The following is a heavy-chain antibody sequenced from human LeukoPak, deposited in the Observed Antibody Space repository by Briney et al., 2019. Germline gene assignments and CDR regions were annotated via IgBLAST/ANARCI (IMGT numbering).Heavy chain of an antibody. CDR1: GFTFSSYS. J-gene: IGHJ6*02. V-gene: IGHV3-48*02. Sequence: PGGSLRLSCAASGFTFSSYSMNCVRQAPGKGLEGFSYISSSSSTIYYADSVKGRFTISRDNAKNSLYLQMNSLRDEDTAVYYCARGSGGDLYGMDVWGQGSTVTVSS. CDR2: ISSSSSTI. CDR3: ARGSGGDLYGMDV. D-gene: IGHD2-15*01.